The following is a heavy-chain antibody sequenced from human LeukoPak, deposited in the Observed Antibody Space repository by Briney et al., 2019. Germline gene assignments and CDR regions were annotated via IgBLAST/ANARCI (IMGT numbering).Heavy chain of an antibody. V-gene: IGHV4-59*01. CDR2: IYYSGST. CDR1: GGSISSYY. Sequence: SETLSLTCTVSGGSISSYYWSWIRQPPGKGLEWIGYIYYSGSTNYNPSLKSRVTISVDTSKNQFSLKLSSVTAAGTAVYYCARAHGYDPQWGPQHGMDVWGQGTTVTVSS. D-gene: IGHD5-12*01. J-gene: IGHJ6*02. CDR3: ARAHGYDPQWGPQHGMDV.